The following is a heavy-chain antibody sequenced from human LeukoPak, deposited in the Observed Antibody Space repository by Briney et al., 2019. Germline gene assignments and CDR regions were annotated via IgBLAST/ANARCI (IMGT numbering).Heavy chain of an antibody. CDR2: IYSGGIT. Sequence: GGSLRLSCAASGFTVTTNYMSWVRQAPGKGLEWVSVIYSGGITYYADSVKGRFTISRDNSKNTLHLQMNSLRAEDTAAYYCVKSGPDFGDLPSEYYFDFWGQGTLVTVSS. D-gene: IGHD4-17*01. CDR1: GFTVTTNY. V-gene: IGHV3-66*01. CDR3: VKSGPDFGDLPSEYYFDF. J-gene: IGHJ4*02.